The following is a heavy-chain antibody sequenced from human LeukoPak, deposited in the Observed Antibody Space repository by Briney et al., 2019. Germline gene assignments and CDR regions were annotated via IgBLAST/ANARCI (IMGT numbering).Heavy chain of an antibody. CDR1: GDSVSSNSAA. CDR3: TRARDAFTRKSVFDI. J-gene: IGHJ3*02. CDR2: TYYRSKWYN. V-gene: IGHV6-1*01. Sequence: PSQTLSLTCAISGDSVSSNSAAWTWIRQSPSRGLEWLGRTYYRSKWYNDYAVSVKSRITVNPDTSKNQFSLQLNSVTPEDTAVYYCTRARDAFTRKSVFDIWGQGTMVTVSS. D-gene: IGHD3-16*01.